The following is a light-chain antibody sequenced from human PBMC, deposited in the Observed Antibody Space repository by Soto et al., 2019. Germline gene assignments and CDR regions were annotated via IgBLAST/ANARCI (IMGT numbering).Light chain of an antibody. Sequence: EIVMTQSPATLSVSPGERATLSCRASQNIRSNLAWYQQIPGQAPRLLIHGASTRATGIPARFSGSGSGTEFTLTISGLQAEDYAVYYCQQYNNVPPCTFGQGTKVEI. CDR3: QQYNNVPPCT. J-gene: IGKJ1*01. CDR1: QNIRSN. V-gene: IGKV3-15*01. CDR2: GAS.